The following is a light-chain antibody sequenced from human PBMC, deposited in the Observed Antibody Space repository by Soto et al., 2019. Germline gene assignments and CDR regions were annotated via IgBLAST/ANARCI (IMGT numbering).Light chain of an antibody. J-gene: IGKJ2*01. V-gene: IGKV1-33*01. Sequence: DIQMTQSPSSLSASVGDRITITCQASQDISNRLNWYHQKPGKAPNLLIYDASNLAAGVPSEFSGSGSGTHFTFTISSLQPEDIGTYYCQNCFTVPYTFGQGTKLEIK. CDR1: QDISNR. CDR2: DAS. CDR3: QNCFTVPYT.